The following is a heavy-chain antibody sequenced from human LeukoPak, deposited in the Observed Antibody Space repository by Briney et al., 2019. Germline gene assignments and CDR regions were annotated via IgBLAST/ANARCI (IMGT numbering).Heavy chain of an antibody. V-gene: IGHV1-2*02. J-gene: IGHJ5*02. CDR3: ARDRDYGDNWFDP. Sequence: ASVKVSCKASGYTFTGYYMHWVRQAPGQGLEWMGWINHNSGGTNYAQKFQGRVTMTRDTSISTAYMELSRLRSDDTAVYYCARDRDYGDNWFDPWGQGTLVTVSS. CDR2: INHNSGGT. CDR1: GYTFTGYY. D-gene: IGHD4-17*01.